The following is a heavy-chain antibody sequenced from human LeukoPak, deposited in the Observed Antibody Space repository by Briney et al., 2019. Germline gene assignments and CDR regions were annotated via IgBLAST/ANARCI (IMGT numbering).Heavy chain of an antibody. CDR2: IGTSSSTI. D-gene: IGHD4-23*01. J-gene: IGHJ4*02. V-gene: IGHV3-48*02. CDR3: ARHDYGGNSGDY. CDR1: GFTFSSYA. Sequence: PGGSLRLSCAASGFTFSSYAMRWVRQAPGKGLEWVSYIGTSSSTIYYADSVKGRFTISRDNAKNSLYLQMNSLRDEDTAVYYCARHDYGGNSGDYWGQGTLVTVSS.